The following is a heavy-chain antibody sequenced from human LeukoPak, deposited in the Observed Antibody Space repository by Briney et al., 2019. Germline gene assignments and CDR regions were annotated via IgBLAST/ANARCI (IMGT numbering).Heavy chain of an antibody. Sequence: ASVKVSCKTSGYTFTDYYIHWVRQAPGQAPEWMGWINPNSGGTNYAQNLQGRVTMTRDTSISTAYMELSRLRSDDTAVYYCARSAPTLTYDILTGYLGYWGRGTLVTVSS. J-gene: IGHJ4*02. D-gene: IGHD3-9*01. CDR1: GYTFTDYY. V-gene: IGHV1-2*02. CDR2: INPNSGGT. CDR3: ARSAPTLTYDILTGYLGY.